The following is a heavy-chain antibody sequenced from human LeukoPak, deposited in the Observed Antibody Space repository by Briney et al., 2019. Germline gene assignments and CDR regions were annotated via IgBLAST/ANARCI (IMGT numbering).Heavy chain of an antibody. Sequence: GGSLRLSCAVSGLTFSRYAINWVRQPPGKGLVWVSRINGDGSITTYADSVKGRFTISRDNAKNMLYLQLDSLTAEDTAVYYCSRGLVGYYHDSSTYPDSWGQGTLVTVSS. J-gene: IGHJ4*02. CDR2: INGDGSIT. V-gene: IGHV3-74*01. D-gene: IGHD3-22*01. CDR3: SRGLVGYYHDSSTYPDS. CDR1: GLTFSRYA.